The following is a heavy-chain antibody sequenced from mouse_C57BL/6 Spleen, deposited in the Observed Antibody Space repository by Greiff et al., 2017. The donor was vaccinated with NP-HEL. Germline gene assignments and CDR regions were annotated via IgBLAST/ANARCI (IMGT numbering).Heavy chain of an antibody. Sequence: VQLQESGPELVKPGASVKISCKASGYAFSSSWMNWVKQRPGKGLEWIGRIYPGDGDTNYNGKFKGKATLTADKSSSTAYMQLSSLTSEDSAVYFCARRTGTSAMDDWGQGTSVTVSS. V-gene: IGHV1-82*01. D-gene: IGHD4-1*01. CDR3: ARRTGTSAMDD. CDR2: IYPGDGDT. CDR1: GYAFSSSW. J-gene: IGHJ4*01.